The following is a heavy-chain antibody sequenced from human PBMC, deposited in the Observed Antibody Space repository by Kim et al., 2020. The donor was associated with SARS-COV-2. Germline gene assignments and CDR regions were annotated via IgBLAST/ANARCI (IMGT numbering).Heavy chain of an antibody. V-gene: IGHV3-33*01. Sequence: GGSLRLSCAASGFTFSSFGMHWVRQAPGKGLEWVAVIWYDGSNKYYADSVKGRFTISRDNSKNMLYLQMNSLRAEDTAVYYCARVFGLGNDILTGYYEEVDVWGQGTTVTVSS. CDR2: IWYDGSNK. CDR1: GFTFSSFG. CDR3: ARVFGLGNDILTGYYEEVDV. J-gene: IGHJ6*02. D-gene: IGHD3-9*01.